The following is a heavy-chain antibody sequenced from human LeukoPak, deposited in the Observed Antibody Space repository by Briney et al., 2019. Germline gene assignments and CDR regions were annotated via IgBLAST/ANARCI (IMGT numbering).Heavy chain of an antibody. J-gene: IGHJ4*02. CDR1: GFTFSSYA. Sequence: GGSLRLSCAASGFTFSSYAMGWVRQAPGKGLEWVSAISGTGNRTYYADSVKGRFTISRDNSKNTLYLQVNSLRAEDTAVYYCAKDGGTHFDHWGQGTLVTVSS. V-gene: IGHV3-23*01. D-gene: IGHD1-26*01. CDR2: ISGTGNRT. CDR3: AKDGGTHFDH.